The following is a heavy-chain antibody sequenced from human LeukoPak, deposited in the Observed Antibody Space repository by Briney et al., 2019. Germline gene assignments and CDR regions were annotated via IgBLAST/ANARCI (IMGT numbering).Heavy chain of an antibody. V-gene: IGHV4-4*07. J-gene: IGHJ4*02. CDR3: ARGGTLFTYFDS. D-gene: IGHD3-10*02. CDR1: GGSTSDYY. Sequence: SETLSLTCFVSGGSTSDYYWNWIRQPAGQGLEWLGRIYYTGNTAYNPSLESRLTMSLDTAKNQFSLKVTSVTAADTAVYYCARGGTLFTYFDSWGQGTLVTVSS. CDR2: IYYTGNT.